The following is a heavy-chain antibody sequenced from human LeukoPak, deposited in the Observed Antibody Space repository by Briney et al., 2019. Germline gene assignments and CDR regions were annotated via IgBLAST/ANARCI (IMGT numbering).Heavy chain of an antibody. V-gene: IGHV4-4*07. D-gene: IGHD3-10*01. J-gene: IGHJ5*02. CDR3: ARGAYGSGSKGWFDP. CDR2: IYTSGIT. CDR1: GGTISTHY. Sequence: SETLSLTCTVSGGTISTHYWSWIRQPAGKGLEWIGRIYTSGITNYNPSLKSRVTMSVDTSKNQFSLKLSSVTAADTAVYYCARGAYGSGSKGWFDPWGQGTLVTVSS.